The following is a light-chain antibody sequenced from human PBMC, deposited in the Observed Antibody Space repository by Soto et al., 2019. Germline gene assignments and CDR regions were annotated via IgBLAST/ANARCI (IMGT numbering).Light chain of an antibody. J-gene: IGKJ1*01. CDR2: DAS. CDR3: QQYNSYSAWV. V-gene: IGKV1-5*01. CDR1: QSISSW. Sequence: DIQMTQSPSTLCASVGDRVTITCLASQSISSWLAWYQQKPGKAPKLLIYDASSLESGVPSRFSGSGSGTEFTLTISSLQPDDFATYYCQQYNSYSAWVFGQGTKVDIK.